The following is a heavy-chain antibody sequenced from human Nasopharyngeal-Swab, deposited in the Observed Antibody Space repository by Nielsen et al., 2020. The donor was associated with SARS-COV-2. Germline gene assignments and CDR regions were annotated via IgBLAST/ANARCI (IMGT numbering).Heavy chain of an antibody. Sequence: GGSLRLSCAASGFTFSSYSMNWVRQAPGKGLEWVAVISYDGSNKYYADSVKGRFTISRDNSKNTLYLQMNSLRAEDTAVHYCARGSSSYYFDYWGQGTLVTVSS. D-gene: IGHD6-6*01. V-gene: IGHV3-30*03. CDR3: ARGSSSYYFDY. CDR1: GFTFSSYS. J-gene: IGHJ4*02. CDR2: ISYDGSNK.